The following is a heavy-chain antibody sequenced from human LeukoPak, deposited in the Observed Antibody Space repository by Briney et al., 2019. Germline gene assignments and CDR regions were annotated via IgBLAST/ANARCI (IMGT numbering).Heavy chain of an antibody. CDR3: ARGWPNDSTAAEYYFGMDV. J-gene: IGHJ6*02. Sequence: GGSLRLSCAASGFIFSSYDMNWVRQAPGKGLEWVASISCYSSNIYYADSLKGRFTISRDNSKNPLYLQMNSLRAEDTAVYYCARGWPNDSTAAEYYFGMDVWGQGTTVTVSS. D-gene: IGHD3-22*01. CDR2: ISCYSSNI. CDR1: GFIFSSYD. V-gene: IGHV3-21*01.